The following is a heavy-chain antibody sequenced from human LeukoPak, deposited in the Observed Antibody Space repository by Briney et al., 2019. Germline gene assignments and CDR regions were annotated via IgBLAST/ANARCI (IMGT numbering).Heavy chain of an antibody. CDR2: ISWNSGSI. Sequence: QPGRSLRLSCAASGFPFDDYAMHWVRQAPGKGLEWVSGISWNSGSIGYADSVKGRFTISRDNAKNSLYLQMNSLRAEDMALYYCEKDTAAAGTYSHFDYWGQGTLVTVSS. CDR1: GFPFDDYA. V-gene: IGHV3-9*03. J-gene: IGHJ4*02. CDR3: EKDTAAAGTYSHFDY. D-gene: IGHD6-13*01.